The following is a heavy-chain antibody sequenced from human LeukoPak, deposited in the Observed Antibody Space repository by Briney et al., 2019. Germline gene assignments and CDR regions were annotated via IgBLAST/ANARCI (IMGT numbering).Heavy chain of an antibody. CDR1: GGSISSSSYY. Sequence: PSETLSLTCTVSGGSISSSSYYWGWIRQPPGKGLEWIGSIYYSGSTYYNPSLKSRVTISVDTSKNQFSLKLSSVTAADTAVYYCARVRGVGATKEVDNWGQGTLVTVSS. CDR2: IYYSGST. CDR3: ARVRGVGATKEVDN. D-gene: IGHD1-26*01. J-gene: IGHJ4*02. V-gene: IGHV4-39*07.